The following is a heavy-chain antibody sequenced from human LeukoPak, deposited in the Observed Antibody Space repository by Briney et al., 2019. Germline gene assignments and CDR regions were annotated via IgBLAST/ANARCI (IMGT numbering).Heavy chain of an antibody. CDR2: IYHSGST. CDR1: GGSISSSNW. Sequence: TLSLTCAVSGGSISSSNWWSWVRQPPGKGLEWIGEIYHSGSTNYNPSLKSRVTISVDKSKNQFSLKLSSVTAADTAVYYCASEYYDILTGYSSYYWGQGTLVTVSS. CDR3: ASEYYDILTGYSSYY. J-gene: IGHJ4*02. V-gene: IGHV4-4*02. D-gene: IGHD3-9*01.